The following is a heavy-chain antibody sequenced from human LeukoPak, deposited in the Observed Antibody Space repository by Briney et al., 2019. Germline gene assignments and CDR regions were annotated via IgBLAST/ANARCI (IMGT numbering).Heavy chain of an antibody. D-gene: IGHD7-27*01. CDR3: VRGVPGVGSMAFDY. CDR2: INWNGGST. J-gene: IGHJ4*02. Sequence: GGSLRLSCAASGFTFDDCGMSWVRQAPGKGLEWVSGINWNGGSTGYADSVKGRFTISRDNAKNSLYLQMNSLRAEDTALYDCVRGVPGVGSMAFDYWGQGTLVTVSS. V-gene: IGHV3-20*01. CDR1: GFTFDDCG.